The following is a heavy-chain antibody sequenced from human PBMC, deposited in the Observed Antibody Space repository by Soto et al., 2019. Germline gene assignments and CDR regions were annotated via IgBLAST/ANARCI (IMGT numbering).Heavy chain of an antibody. CDR2: IFSNDEK. CDR1: GFSLSNARMG. J-gene: IGHJ3*02. V-gene: IGHV2-26*01. Sequence: QVTLKESGPVLVKPTETLTLTCTVSGFSLSNARMGVSWIRQSPGKALEWLAHIFSNDEKSYSTSLKSRLTISKDTXXRXVXXTMTNMHPGATATYYGARILHGSRGYYYVGDACDIWGQGTMVTVSS. D-gene: IGHD3-22*01. CDR3: ARILHGSRGYYYVGDACDI.